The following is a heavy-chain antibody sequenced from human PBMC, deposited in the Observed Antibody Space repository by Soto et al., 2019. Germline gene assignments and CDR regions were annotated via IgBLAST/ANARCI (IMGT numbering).Heavy chain of an antibody. D-gene: IGHD3-9*01. CDR3: ARGNDILTGSYGMDV. J-gene: IGHJ6*02. CDR2: INHSGST. V-gene: IGHV4-34*01. CDR1: GGSFCGYY. Sequence: PSETLSLTCAVYGGSFCGYYRSWIRQPPGKGLEWIGEINHSGSTNYNPSLKSRVTISVDTSKNQFSLKLSSVTAADTAVYYCARGNDILTGSYGMDVWGQGTTVTVSS.